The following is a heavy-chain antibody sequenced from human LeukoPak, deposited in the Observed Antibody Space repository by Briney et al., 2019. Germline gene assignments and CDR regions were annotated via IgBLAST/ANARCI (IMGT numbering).Heavy chain of an antibody. CDR3: ASPYDSSGFYAFAI. CDR2: LNPSTGVT. D-gene: IGHD3-22*01. J-gene: IGHJ3*02. V-gene: IGHV1-2*02. Sequence: ASVKVSCKASGYIFTGYYMHWVRQAPGQGLEWMGWLNPSTGVTQYAQKFQGRVTMTRDTSISTAYMELDSLRSDDTAVYYCASPYDSSGFYAFAIWGQGTMVTVSS. CDR1: GYIFTGYY.